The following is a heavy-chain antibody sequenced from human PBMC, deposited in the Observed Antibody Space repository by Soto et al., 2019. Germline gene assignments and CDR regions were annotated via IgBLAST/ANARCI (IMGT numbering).Heavy chain of an antibody. CDR1: GGSISSSSYY. J-gene: IGHJ6*02. V-gene: IGHV4-39*01. Sequence: PSETLSLTCTVSGGSISSSSYYWGWIRQPPGKGLEWIGSIYYSGSTYYNPSLKSRVTISVDTSKNQFSLKLSSVTAADTAVYYCARDSSGWSYYYYGMDVWGQGTTVTVSS. CDR2: IYYSGST. CDR3: ARDSSGWSYYYYGMDV. D-gene: IGHD6-19*01.